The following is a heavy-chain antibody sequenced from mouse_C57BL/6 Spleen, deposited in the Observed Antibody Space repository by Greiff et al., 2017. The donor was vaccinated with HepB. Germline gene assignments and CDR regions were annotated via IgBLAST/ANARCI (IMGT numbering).Heavy chain of an antibody. J-gene: IGHJ4*01. CDR3: AREGLRRDYYAMDY. CDR2: ISSGGSYT. V-gene: IGHV5-6*02. CDR1: GFTFSSYG. Sequence: DVMLVESGGDLVKPGGSLKLSCAASGFTFSSYGMSWVRQTPDKRLEWVATISSGGSYTYYPDSVKGRFTISRDNAKNTLYLQMSSLKSEDTAMYYCAREGLRRDYYAMDYWGQGTSVTVSS. D-gene: IGHD2-2*01.